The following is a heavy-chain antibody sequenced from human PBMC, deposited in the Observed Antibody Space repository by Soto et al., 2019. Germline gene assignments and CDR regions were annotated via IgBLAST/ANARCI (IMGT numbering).Heavy chain of an antibody. D-gene: IGHD5-12*01. CDR1: GDSFNDYY. CDR2: INPNGGVT. CDR3: ARESGGATATLDYYYFYMDV. Sequence: QVQLVQSGAEVRKPGASVTVSCRSSGDSFNDYYIHWVRQAPGQGFEWMGWINPNGGVTKYAQKFKGGVSMTRDPTIRTVYMQLSRLRSDDTAVYYCARESGGATATLDYYYFYMDVWGTGTTVTVSS. V-gene: IGHV1-2*02. J-gene: IGHJ6*03.